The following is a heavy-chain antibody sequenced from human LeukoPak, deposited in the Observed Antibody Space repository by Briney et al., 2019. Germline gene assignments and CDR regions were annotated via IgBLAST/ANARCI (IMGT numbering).Heavy chain of an antibody. CDR2: INPNSGSK. V-gene: IGHV1-2*02. CDR3: ARDLGPRTDYGSDY. CDR1: GYTFTGYY. J-gene: IGHJ4*02. Sequence: ASVNVSCQASGYTFTGYYMHWVRPAPGQGLEWMGWINPNSGSKNYAQKVQGRVTMTRDTSISTAYMEMSRLRSDDTAVYYRARDLGPRTDYGSDYWGQGTLVTVSS. D-gene: IGHD4/OR15-4a*01.